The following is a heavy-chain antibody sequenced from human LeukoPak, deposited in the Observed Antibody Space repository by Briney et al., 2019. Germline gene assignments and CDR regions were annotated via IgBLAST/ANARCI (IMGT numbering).Heavy chain of an antibody. D-gene: IGHD7-27*01. Sequence: PSETLSLTCTVSGGSISSSSYYWGWIRQPPEKRLEWIGSIYYSGSTYYNPSLKSRVTISVDTSKNQFSLKLSSVTAAGTAVYYCASLLGIWGQGTLVTVSS. CDR1: GGSISSSSYY. CDR2: IYYSGST. V-gene: IGHV4-39*01. J-gene: IGHJ4*02. CDR3: ASLLGI.